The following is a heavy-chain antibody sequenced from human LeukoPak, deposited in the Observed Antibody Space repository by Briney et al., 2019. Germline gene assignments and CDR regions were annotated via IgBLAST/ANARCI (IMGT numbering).Heavy chain of an antibody. J-gene: IGHJ4*02. Sequence: AETLSLTCTVSGGSISSSGYSWGWIRQPPGKGLGWIGRIYYSGSTYYNQSLKSRVTISVDTSKNQFSLKLSSVTAADTAVYYCARDQRSHSGYEYFDYWGQGTLVTVSS. CDR3: ARDQRSHSGYEYFDY. V-gene: IGHV4-39*07. D-gene: IGHD5-12*01. CDR2: IYYSGST. CDR1: GGSISSSGYS.